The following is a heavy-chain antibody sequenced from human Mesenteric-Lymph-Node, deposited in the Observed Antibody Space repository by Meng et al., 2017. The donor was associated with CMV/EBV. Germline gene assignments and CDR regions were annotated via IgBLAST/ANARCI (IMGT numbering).Heavy chain of an antibody. CDR2: ISSSSSYI. J-gene: IGHJ6*02. D-gene: IGHD3-22*01. CDR3: ARDQEGYYESSGQAPYYYYYGMDV. Sequence: GESLKISCAASGFTFSSYSMNWARQAPGKGLEWVSSISSSSSYIYYADSVKGRFTISRDNAKNSLYLQMNSLRAEDTAVYYCARDQEGYYESSGQAPYYYYYGMDVWGQGTTVTVSS. CDR1: GFTFSSYS. V-gene: IGHV3-21*01.